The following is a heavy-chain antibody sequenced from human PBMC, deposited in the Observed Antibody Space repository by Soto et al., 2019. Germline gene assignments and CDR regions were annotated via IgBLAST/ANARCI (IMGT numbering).Heavy chain of an antibody. CDR2: INHSGST. D-gene: IGHD3-10*01. J-gene: IGHJ6*03. CDR3: ARGASGMVRVRKYYYYMDV. Sequence: PSETLSLTCAVYGGSFSGYYWSWIRQPPGKGLEWIGEINHSGSTNYNPSLKSRVTISVDTSKNQFSLKLSSVTAADTAVYYCARGASGMVRVRKYYYYMDVWGKGTTVTVSS. V-gene: IGHV4-34*01. CDR1: GGSFSGYY.